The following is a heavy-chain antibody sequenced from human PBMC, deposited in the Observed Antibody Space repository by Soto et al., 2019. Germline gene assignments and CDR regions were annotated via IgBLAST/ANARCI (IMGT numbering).Heavy chain of an antibody. CDR3: ARGAASLWFGELLSQAYYFDY. CDR1: DGSISSWCYY. CDR2: IYYSGST. V-gene: IGHV4-31*03. Sequence: TLALTCTVSDGSISSWCYYWSWIRQHPGKGLEWIGYIYYSGSTYYNPSLKSRVTISVDTSKNQFSLKLSSVTAADTAVYYCARGAASLWFGELLSQAYYFDYWGQGTLVTVSS. J-gene: IGHJ4*02. D-gene: IGHD3-10*01.